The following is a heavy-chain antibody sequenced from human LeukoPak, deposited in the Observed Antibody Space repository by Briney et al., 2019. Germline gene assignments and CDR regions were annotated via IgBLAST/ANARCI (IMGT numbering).Heavy chain of an antibody. CDR2: INPNSGGT. CDR3: ATSGGGIVGATTTGDYFDY. D-gene: IGHD1-26*01. J-gene: IGHJ4*02. V-gene: IGHV1-2*04. Sequence: ASVKVSCKASGYTFTGYYKHWVRQAPGQGLEWMGWINPNSGGTKYAQKFQGWVTMTRDTSISTAYMELSRLTSDDTAVYYCATSGGGIVGATTTGDYFDYWGQGTLVTVSS. CDR1: GYTFTGYY.